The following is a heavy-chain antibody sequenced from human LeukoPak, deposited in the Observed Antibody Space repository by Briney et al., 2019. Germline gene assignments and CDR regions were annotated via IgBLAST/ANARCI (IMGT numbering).Heavy chain of an antibody. Sequence: SETLSLTCAVYVGSFRRYYWSCIRRPPGKGLEWSGEINQSGSTNSNPSLKSRITISIDTSKNPFSLKRRSVTAADTAVYYCARGGSSGYILWGRGTLVTVSS. J-gene: IGHJ4*02. D-gene: IGHD3-9*01. CDR1: VGSFRRYY. V-gene: IGHV4-34*01. CDR2: INQSGST. CDR3: ARGGSSGYIL.